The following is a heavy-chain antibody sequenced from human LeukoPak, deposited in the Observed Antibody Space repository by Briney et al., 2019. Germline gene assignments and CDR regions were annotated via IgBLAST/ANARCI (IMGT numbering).Heavy chain of an antibody. D-gene: IGHD3-22*01. CDR2: INPNSGGT. CDR1: GYTFTGYY. Sequence: ASVKVSCKASGYTFTGYYMHWVRQAPGQGLEWMGWINPNSGGTSYAQKSQARVTMTRDTSISTAYMELSSLRSDDTAVYYCARVYYYDSSGYYYFDYWGQGTLVTVS. CDR3: ARVYYYDSSGYYYFDY. V-gene: IGHV1-2*02. J-gene: IGHJ4*02.